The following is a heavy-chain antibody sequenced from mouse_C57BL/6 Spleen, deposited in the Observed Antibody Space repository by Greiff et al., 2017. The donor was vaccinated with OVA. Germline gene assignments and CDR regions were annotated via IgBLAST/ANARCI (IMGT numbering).Heavy chain of an antibody. CDR1: GYTFTDYN. Sequence: VQLQQSGPELVKPGASVKMSCKASGYTFTDYNMHWVKQSHGKSLEWIGYINPNNGGTSYNQKFKGKATLTVNKSSSTAYMELRSLTSEDSAVYYCARKSGITNYFDYWGQGTTRTVSS. CDR3: ARKSGITNYFDY. CDR2: INPNNGGT. V-gene: IGHV1-22*01. D-gene: IGHD1-1*01. J-gene: IGHJ2*01.